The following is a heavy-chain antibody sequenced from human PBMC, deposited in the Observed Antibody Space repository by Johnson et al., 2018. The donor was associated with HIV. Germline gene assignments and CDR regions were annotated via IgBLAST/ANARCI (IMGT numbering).Heavy chain of an antibody. V-gene: IGHV3-74*01. J-gene: IGHJ3*02. CDR2: INGDGSNT. CDR3: AKGRLGVAFDI. D-gene: IGHD3-16*01. CDR1: GFTFRTYW. Sequence: VQLVESGGGLVEPGGSLRLSCAASGFTFRTYWMHWVRQAPGKGLVWVSRINGDGSNTRCADSVKGRVTVSSDNAKNTLDLQWNSLRAEDTAVYYCAKGRLGVAFDIWGQGTMVTVSS.